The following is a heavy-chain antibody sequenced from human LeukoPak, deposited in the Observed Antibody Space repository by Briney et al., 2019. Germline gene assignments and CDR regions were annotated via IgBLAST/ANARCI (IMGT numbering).Heavy chain of an antibody. CDR1: GFTVSSDY. CDR2: IYSGGST. Sequence: GESLRLSCAASGFTVSSDYMSWVRQAPGKGLEWVAVIYSGGSTYYADSVKGRFTISRHNSKNTLYLPMNCLRAGHTAVYYCARVGYLVRGPHGMDVWGEGALVTVSS. D-gene: IGHD3-10*01. CDR3: ARVGYLVRGPHGMDV. J-gene: IGHJ6*01. V-gene: IGHV3-53*04.